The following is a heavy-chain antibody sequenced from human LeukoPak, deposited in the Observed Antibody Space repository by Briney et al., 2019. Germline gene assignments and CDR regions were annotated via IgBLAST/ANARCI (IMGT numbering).Heavy chain of an antibody. J-gene: IGHJ6*03. Sequence: GGSLRLSCAASGFTFRSYDMHWVRQATGKGLEWVSGIGTAGEIYYPGSVKGRFTISRDNSKNSLYLQMNSLRAEDTAVYYCARAESSSWYYYYMDVWGKGTTVTVSS. CDR3: ARAESSSWYYYYMDV. CDR1: GFTFRSYD. D-gene: IGHD6-13*01. V-gene: IGHV3-13*01. CDR2: IGTAGEI.